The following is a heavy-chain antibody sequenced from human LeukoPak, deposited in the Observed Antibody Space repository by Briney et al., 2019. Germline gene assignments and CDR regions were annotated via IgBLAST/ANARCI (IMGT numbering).Heavy chain of an antibody. CDR2: IYSGGST. V-gene: IGHV3-66*01. CDR3: AKDSGELLYGDAFDI. J-gene: IGHJ3*02. CDR1: GFTVSSNY. Sequence: GGSLRLSCAASGFTVSSNYMSWVRQAPGKGLEWVSVIYSGGSTYYADSVKGRFTISRDNSKNTLSLQMNSLRAVDTAVYYCAKDSGELLYGDAFDIWGQGTRVAVSS. D-gene: IGHD3-10*01.